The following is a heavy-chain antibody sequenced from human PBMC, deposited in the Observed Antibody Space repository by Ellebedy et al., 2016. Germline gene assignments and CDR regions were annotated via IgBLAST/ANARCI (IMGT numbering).Heavy chain of an antibody. J-gene: IGHJ2*01. V-gene: IGHV3-7*01. Sequence: GGSLRLSCAASGFTFSGHWMRWVRQAPGKGLEWVANINEDGSEKYYVDSVKGRFSISRDNAKNSLYLQMNSLRAEDTAVYYCARDGGTPGRDWYFDLWGRGTLVVVSS. CDR3: ARDGGTPGRDWYFDL. CDR2: INEDGSEK. D-gene: IGHD4-23*01. CDR1: GFTFSGHW.